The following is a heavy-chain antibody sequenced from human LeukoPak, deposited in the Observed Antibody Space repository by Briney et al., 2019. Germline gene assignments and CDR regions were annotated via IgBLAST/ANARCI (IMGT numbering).Heavy chain of an antibody. CDR2: IIPIFGTA. D-gene: IGHD2-21*02. J-gene: IGHJ5*02. CDR1: GGTFSIYA. CDR3: ARDFHRGDYGRYWFDP. Sequence: SVKVSCKASGGTFSIYAINWVRQAPGQGLEWMGGIIPIFGTANYAQKFQGRVTITADESTSTAYMGLSSLRSEDTAVYYCARDFHRGDYGRYWFDPWGQGTLVTVSS. V-gene: IGHV1-69*01.